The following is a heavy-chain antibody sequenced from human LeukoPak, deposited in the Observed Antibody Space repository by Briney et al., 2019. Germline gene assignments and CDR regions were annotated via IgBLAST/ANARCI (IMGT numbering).Heavy chain of an antibody. D-gene: IGHD4/OR15-4a*01. Sequence: ASVTVSFKASGYTFTAYYMHWVRQAPGQGLEWMGWIGPDTGGTNYAQKFQGRVTMTMDTSTSTAYMELSRLRSDDTAVYYCAREGYTYGALDYWGQGTLVTVSS. V-gene: IGHV1-2*02. CDR2: IGPDTGGT. CDR3: AREGYTYGALDY. J-gene: IGHJ4*02. CDR1: GYTFTAYY.